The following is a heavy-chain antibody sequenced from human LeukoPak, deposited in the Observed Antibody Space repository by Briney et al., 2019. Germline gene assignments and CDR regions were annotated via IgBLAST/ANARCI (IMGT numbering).Heavy chain of an antibody. CDR2: ISGSGGST. J-gene: IGHJ4*02. CDR3: AKDMEIEAVVVTLHNY. CDR1: GFTFSSYA. D-gene: IGHD2-15*01. Sequence: QSGGSLRLSCAASGFTFSSYAMSWVRQAPGKGLEWVSAISGSGGSTYYADSVKGRFTISRGNSKNTLYLQMNSLRAEDTAVYYCAKDMEIEAVVVTLHNYWGQRTLVTVSS. V-gene: IGHV3-23*01.